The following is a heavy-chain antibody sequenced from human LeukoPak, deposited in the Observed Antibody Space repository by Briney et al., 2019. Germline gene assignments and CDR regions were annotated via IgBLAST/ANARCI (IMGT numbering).Heavy chain of an antibody. V-gene: IGHV3-23*01. D-gene: IGHD4-17*01. CDR1: GFTFNNYA. Sequence: GGSLRLSCAASGFTFNNYAMSWVRQAPGKGLEWVSSISNSDDSTYYADSVRGRFTISRDISKKTLHLQMNSLRAEDTAVYYCAKDPNGDYIGTFDIWGQGTMVTVSS. CDR2: ISNSDDST. CDR3: AKDPNGDYIGTFDI. J-gene: IGHJ3*02.